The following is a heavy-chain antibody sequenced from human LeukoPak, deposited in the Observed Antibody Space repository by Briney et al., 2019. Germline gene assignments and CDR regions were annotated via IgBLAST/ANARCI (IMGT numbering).Heavy chain of an antibody. Sequence: GASVKVSCKASGYNFSAYGMTWVRQAPGQGLEWMGWVTSDNRDTKYAPKFQGRVTMTTDMSSTTAYMELRSLRSDDTAVYYYARGSHEYWNDYWGQGTLVTVSS. D-gene: IGHD1-1*01. V-gene: IGHV1-18*01. CDR1: GYNFSAYG. J-gene: IGHJ4*02. CDR2: VTSDNRDT. CDR3: ARGSHEYWNDY.